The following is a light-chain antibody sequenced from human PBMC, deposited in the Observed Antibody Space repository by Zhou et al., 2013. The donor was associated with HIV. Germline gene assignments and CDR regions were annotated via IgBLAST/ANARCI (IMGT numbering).Light chain of an antibody. CDR1: QSVSSSY. CDR2: GAS. CDR3: QQRTNWPPIT. V-gene: IGKV3D-20*02. Sequence: EIVLTQSPGTLSLSPGEIATLSCRASQSVSSSYLAWYQQKPGQAPRLLIYGASTRATGIPARFSGSGSGTDFTLTISNLEPEDFAVYYCQQRTNWPPITFGQGTRLDIK. J-gene: IGKJ5*01.